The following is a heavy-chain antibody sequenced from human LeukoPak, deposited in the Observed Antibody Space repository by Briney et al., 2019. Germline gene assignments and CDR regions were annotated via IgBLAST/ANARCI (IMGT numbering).Heavy chain of an antibody. D-gene: IGHD1-1*01. V-gene: IGHV3-30*18. CDR1: GFTFSSHG. J-gene: IGHJ4*02. Sequence: GGSLRLSCAASGFTFSSHGINWVRQAPGKGLEWVAIISYDGSNEYYADSVKGRFTISRDNSKNTLYLQMNSLRAEDTAVYYCAKDGLPLEWGQGTLVTVSS. CDR3: AKDGLPLE. CDR2: ISYDGSNE.